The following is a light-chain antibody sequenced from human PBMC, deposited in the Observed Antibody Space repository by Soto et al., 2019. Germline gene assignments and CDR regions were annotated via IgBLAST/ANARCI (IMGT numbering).Light chain of an antibody. J-gene: IGKJ1*01. CDR1: QAIRDD. V-gene: IGKV1-6*01. CDR3: LQDYNYPRT. CDR2: AAS. Sequence: IQMTQSPSSLSASVGDRVTITCRASQAIRDDLAWYQQKPGKAPNLLIYAASNLQSGVPSRFGGSGSGTDFTLTISSLQPEDFATYYCLQDYNYPRTFGQGTKVDI.